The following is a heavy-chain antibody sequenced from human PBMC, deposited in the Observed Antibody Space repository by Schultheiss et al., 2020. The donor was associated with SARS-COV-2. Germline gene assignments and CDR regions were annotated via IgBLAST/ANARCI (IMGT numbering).Heavy chain of an antibody. CDR3: AKDILTTAYYYYGMDV. CDR2: ISSNGGST. J-gene: IGHJ6*02. D-gene: IGHD4-17*01. Sequence: GGSLRLSCAASGFTFSSYAMHWVRQAPGKGLEYVSAISSNGGSTYYADSVKGRFTISRDNAKNSLYLQMNSLRAEDTALYYCAKDILTTAYYYYGMDVWGQGTTVTVSS. CDR1: GFTFSSYA. V-gene: IGHV3-64*02.